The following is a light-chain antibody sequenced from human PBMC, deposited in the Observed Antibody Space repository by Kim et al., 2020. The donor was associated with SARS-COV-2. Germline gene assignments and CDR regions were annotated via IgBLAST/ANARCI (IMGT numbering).Light chain of an antibody. CDR1: QSVRSNY. CDR2: GAS. Sequence: SPGQRASLSCRASQSVRSNYLAWYQQKPGQAPRLLIYGASSRATGIPDRFSGSGSGTDFTLTISRLEPEDFAVYYCQQYGSSPRTFGQGTKVDIK. CDR3: QQYGSSPRT. V-gene: IGKV3-20*01. J-gene: IGKJ1*01.